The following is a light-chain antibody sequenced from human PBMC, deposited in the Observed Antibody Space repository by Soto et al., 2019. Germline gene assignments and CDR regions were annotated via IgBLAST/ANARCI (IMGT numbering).Light chain of an antibody. J-gene: IGKJ5*01. CDR1: HDITYY. Sequence: DIQLTQSPSSLSASVGDRVTITCQASHDITYYLNWYQQKPGEAPKLLIYDASNLARGVPSRFSGSGSRTDFTFTSSGLQPEDIATYYCQQYDRLITFGQGTRLEIK. CDR2: DAS. CDR3: QQYDRLIT. V-gene: IGKV1-33*01.